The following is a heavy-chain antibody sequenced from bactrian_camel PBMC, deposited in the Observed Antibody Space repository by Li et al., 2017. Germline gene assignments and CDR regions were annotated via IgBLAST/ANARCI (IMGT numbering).Heavy chain of an antibody. CDR2: INSGGGST. Sequence: DVQLVESGGGLVRPGGSLRLSCAASGFTISNYDMCWVRQAPGKGLEWVSRINSGGGSTYYADSVKGRFTISRDNAKNTVYLQLNSLRTEDTAMYYCAARRLHRHSFCYDLSRRDDNDWGQGTQVTVS. CDR3: AARRLHRHSFCYDLSRRDDND. D-gene: IGHD3*01. CDR1: GFTISNYD. V-gene: IGHV3S40*01. J-gene: IGHJ4*01.